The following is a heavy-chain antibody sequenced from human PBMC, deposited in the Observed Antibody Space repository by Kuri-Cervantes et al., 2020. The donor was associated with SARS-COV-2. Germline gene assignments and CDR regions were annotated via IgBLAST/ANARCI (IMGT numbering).Heavy chain of an antibody. Sequence: ESLKISCTVSDGSISDYYWSWIRQPPARGLEWLGYIYYSGVSHYNPSLKSRVTMSVDTSKNQFSLKLISVTAADTAVYYCARGVVTIYGFLVPLPAAGWLDPWGQGTLVTVSS. CDR3: ARGVVTIYGFLVPLPAAGWLDP. CDR2: IYYSGVS. V-gene: IGHV4-59*12. J-gene: IGHJ5*02. CDR1: DGSISDYY. D-gene: IGHD3-3*02.